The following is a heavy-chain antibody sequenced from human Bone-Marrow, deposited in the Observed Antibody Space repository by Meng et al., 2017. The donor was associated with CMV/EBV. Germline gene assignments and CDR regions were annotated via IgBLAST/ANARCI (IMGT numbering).Heavy chain of an antibody. CDR2: LRYDGITK. J-gene: IGHJ4*02. CDR3: AKDRSSSSFFDY. D-gene: IGHD6-6*01. V-gene: IGHV3-30*02. Sequence: GESLKISCVASGFTFNNYGMHWVRQTPGKGLEWVAFLRYDGITKYYADSVKGRFTISRDSSKNTLYLQMNSLRDGDTAVYYCAKDRSSSSFFDYWGQGALVNVAS. CDR1: GFTFNNYG.